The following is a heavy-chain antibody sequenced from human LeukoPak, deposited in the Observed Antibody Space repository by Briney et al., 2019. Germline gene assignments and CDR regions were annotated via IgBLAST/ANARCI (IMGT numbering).Heavy chain of an antibody. CDR1: GGSISGSSYY. CDR3: ARTPLYGSVRIYSFDY. Sequence: TLSLTCTVSGGSISGSSYYWGWIRQPPRKALEWLARIDWDDDKYYNTSLRTRLSISKDTPKNQVVLTMTNMDPVDTATYYCARTPLYGSVRIYSFDYWGQGTLVTVSS. J-gene: IGHJ4*02. D-gene: IGHD3-10*01. CDR2: IDWDDDK. V-gene: IGHV2-70*11.